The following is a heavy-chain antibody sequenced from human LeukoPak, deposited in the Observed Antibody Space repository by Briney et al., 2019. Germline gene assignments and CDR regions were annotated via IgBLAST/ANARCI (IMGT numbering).Heavy chain of an antibody. D-gene: IGHD2-15*01. CDR2: ISYDGSNK. CDR3: AKDPSTTLNDY. V-gene: IGHV3-30*18. CDR1: EFTFSSYG. J-gene: IGHJ4*02. Sequence: PGGSLRLSCAASEFTFSSYGMHWVRQAPGKGLEWVAVISYDGSNKYYADSVKGRFTISRDNSKNTLYLQMNSLRAEDTAVYYCAKDPSTTLNDYWGQGTLVTVSS.